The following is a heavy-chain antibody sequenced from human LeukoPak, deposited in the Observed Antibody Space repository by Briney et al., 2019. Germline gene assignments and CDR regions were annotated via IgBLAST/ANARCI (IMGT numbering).Heavy chain of an antibody. D-gene: IGHD6-13*01. J-gene: IGHJ4*02. CDR2: IKQDGSEN. Sequence: GGSLRLSCAASGFSFSTYWMTWVRQPPGKGLEWVANIKQDGSENYYVDSARGRFSISRDNAKNSLYLQMNSLTAEDTAVYYCATDLGSSRPNFWGQGILVTVSS. CDR3: ATDLGSSRPNF. V-gene: IGHV3-7*01. CDR1: GFSFSTYW.